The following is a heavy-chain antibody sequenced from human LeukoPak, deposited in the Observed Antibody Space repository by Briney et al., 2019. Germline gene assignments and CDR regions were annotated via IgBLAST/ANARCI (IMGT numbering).Heavy chain of an antibody. Sequence: PGGSLRLSCAASGFTFSSYSMNWVRQAPGKGLEWVSSISSSSSYIYYADSVKGRFTISRDNAKNSLYLQMNSLRAEDTAVYYCAKVRQLVRLWFDPWGQGTLVTVSS. D-gene: IGHD6-13*01. CDR1: GFTFSSYS. CDR3: AKVRQLVRLWFDP. CDR2: ISSSSSYI. J-gene: IGHJ5*02. V-gene: IGHV3-21*01.